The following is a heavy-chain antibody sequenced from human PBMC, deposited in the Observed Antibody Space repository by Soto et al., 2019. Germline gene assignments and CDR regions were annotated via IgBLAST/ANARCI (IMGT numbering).Heavy chain of an antibody. CDR1: GFTFSSYG. V-gene: IGHV3-33*01. CDR2: IWYDGSNK. Sequence: QVQLVEYGGGVVQPGRSLRLSCAASGFTFSSYGMHWVRQAPGKGLEWVAVIWYDGSNKYYADSVKGRFTISRDNSKNTLYLQMNSLRAEDTAVYYCARWEMTTVTTRPYYYYGMDVWGQGTTVTVSS. CDR3: ARWEMTTVTTRPYYYYGMDV. J-gene: IGHJ6*02. D-gene: IGHD4-4*01.